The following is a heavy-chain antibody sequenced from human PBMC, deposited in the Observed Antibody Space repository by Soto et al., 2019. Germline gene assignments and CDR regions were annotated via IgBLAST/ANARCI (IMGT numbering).Heavy chain of an antibody. D-gene: IGHD1-26*01. CDR1: GFTFSSYS. V-gene: IGHV3-21*01. CDR3: ASLRIVGADSYSYGMDV. Sequence: GGSLRLSCAASGFTFSSYSRNWVRQAPGKGLEWVSSISSSSSYIYYADSVKGRFTISRDNAKNSLYLQMNSLRAEDTAVYYCASLRIVGADSYSYGMDVWGQGTTVT. CDR2: ISSSSSYI. J-gene: IGHJ6*02.